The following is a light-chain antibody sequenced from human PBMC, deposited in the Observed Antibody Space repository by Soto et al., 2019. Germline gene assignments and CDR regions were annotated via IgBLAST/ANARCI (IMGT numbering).Light chain of an antibody. Sequence: IVLTQSPATLSLSPGEIATLSCRASQGVVNHLDWFEQKPGQAPRLLIYETSNRATGIPARFSGSGSGTDFTLTISSLEPEDFAVYYCQQRYSWPLSFGGGTKVEI. V-gene: IGKV3-11*01. CDR2: ETS. CDR1: QGVVNH. J-gene: IGKJ4*01. CDR3: QQRYSWPLS.